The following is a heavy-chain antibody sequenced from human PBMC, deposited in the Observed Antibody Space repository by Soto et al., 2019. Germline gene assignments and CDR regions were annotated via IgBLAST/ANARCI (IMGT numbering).Heavy chain of an antibody. CDR1: GGSFSDNY. J-gene: IGHJ4*02. D-gene: IGHD2-2*01. CDR2: INHSGGT. Sequence: QVQLQQWGAGLLKPSETLSLTCAVYGGSFSDNYWTWIRQPPGKGLEWIGEINHSGGTNYNPSLKSRVTISLDTSKIQFSLELSSVTASDTAVYYCARPYCSSTSCYRYFDSWGQGTLVTVSS. V-gene: IGHV4-34*01. CDR3: ARPYCSSTSCYRYFDS.